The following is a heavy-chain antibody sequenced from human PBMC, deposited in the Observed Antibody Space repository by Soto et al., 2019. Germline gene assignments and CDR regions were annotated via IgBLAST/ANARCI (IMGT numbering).Heavy chain of an antibody. D-gene: IGHD4-4*01. Sequence: SSVKVSCKASGGTFDRHTINWVRQAPGEGLEWMGGIIPIFSTPKYAQKFQGRVMLTADKSTSTAYMELSSLRYEDTAVYYCARGGLQAQGVQYNHYAMDVWGQGTTVTVSS. CDR2: IIPIFSTP. CDR3: ARGGLQAQGVQYNHYAMDV. CDR1: GGTFDRHT. V-gene: IGHV1-69*06. J-gene: IGHJ6*02.